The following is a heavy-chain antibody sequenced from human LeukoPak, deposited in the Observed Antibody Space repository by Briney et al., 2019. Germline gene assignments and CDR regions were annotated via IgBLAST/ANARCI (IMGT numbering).Heavy chain of an antibody. Sequence: GESLKISGKGSGYSFTSYWSGWVRQMPGKGLGWLGIIYPGDSDTRYSPSFQGQVTISADKSISTAYLQWSSLKASDTAMYYCARSGGLDFWSGYYFGECYYYCMDVWGKGTTVTVSS. D-gene: IGHD3-3*01. CDR3: ARSGGLDFWSGYYFGECYYYCMDV. J-gene: IGHJ6*03. CDR2: IYPGDSDT. V-gene: IGHV5-51*01. CDR1: GYSFTSYW.